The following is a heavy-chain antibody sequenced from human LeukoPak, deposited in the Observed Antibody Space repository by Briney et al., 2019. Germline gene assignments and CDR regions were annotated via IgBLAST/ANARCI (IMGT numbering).Heavy chain of an antibody. Sequence: PGGSLRLSCAASGFTFSSYAMSWVRQAPGKGLEWVSAISGSGGSTYYADSVKGRFTISRDNSKNTLYLQMNSLRAEDTAVYYCAKDLPLLRYFDWAPAPDYWGQGTLVTVSS. CDR3: AKDLPLLRYFDWAPAPDY. J-gene: IGHJ4*02. D-gene: IGHD3-9*01. CDR2: ISGSGGST. CDR1: GFTFSSYA. V-gene: IGHV3-23*01.